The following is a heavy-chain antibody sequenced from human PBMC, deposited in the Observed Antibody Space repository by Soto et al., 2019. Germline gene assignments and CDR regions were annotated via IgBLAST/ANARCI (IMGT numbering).Heavy chain of an antibody. CDR2: IYYSGST. D-gene: IGHD2-15*01. CDR3: ARVLPHQYEEDFDN. Sequence: PSETLSLTCTVSGGSIISYYWGWIRQPPGKGLEWIGYIYYSGSTNYNPSLKSRVTISVDTSRNQFSLNLSSLTAADTAVYYCARVLPHQYEEDFDNWGQGTQVTVSS. J-gene: IGHJ4*01. CDR1: GGSIISYY. V-gene: IGHV4-59*01.